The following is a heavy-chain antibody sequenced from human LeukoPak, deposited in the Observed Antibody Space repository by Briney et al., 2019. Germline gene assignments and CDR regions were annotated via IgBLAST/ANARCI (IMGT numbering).Heavy chain of an antibody. J-gene: IGHJ3*02. CDR2: ISWNSGSI. D-gene: IGHD3-10*01. V-gene: IGHV3-9*01. CDR3: AKDIFGIGAFGI. CDR1: GFTFDDYA. Sequence: PGRSLRLSCAASGFTFDDYAMHWVRQAPGKGLEWVSGISWNSGSIGYADSVKGRFTISRDNAKNSLYLQMNSLRAEDTALYYCAKDIFGIGAFGIWGQGTMVTVSS.